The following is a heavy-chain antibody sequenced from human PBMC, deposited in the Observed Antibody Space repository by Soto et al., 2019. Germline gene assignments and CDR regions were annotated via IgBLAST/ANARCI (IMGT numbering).Heavy chain of an antibody. J-gene: IGHJ4*02. CDR1: GGSISSYDYY. V-gene: IGHV4-30-4*01. CDR3: GRPLRRGPPFDY. D-gene: IGHD3-10*01. Sequence: QVQLQESGPGLVKPSQTLSLTCTVSGGSISSYDYYWSWIRQPPGKGLECIGYIYYSGSTYYNPSLQSRVNISVETSKNQFSLKLSSVTAADTAVYYCGRPLRRGPPFDYWGQGTLVTVSS. CDR2: IYYSGST.